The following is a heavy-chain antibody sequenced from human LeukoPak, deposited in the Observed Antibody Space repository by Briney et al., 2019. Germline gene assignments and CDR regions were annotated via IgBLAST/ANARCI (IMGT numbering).Heavy chain of an antibody. CDR1: GLTFSRYC. CDR2: MSYDVSNN. J-gene: IGHJ4*02. D-gene: IGHD3-16*01. Sequence: GGSLTLSRAASGLTFSRYCMRWVRQPPGTGLEWVAVMSYDVSNNYYPPSAKGPCTISRENSKNTLSQQTNSLNRDSTAWYYCERGFFVRGSGGGESKYYFDYWGQGTLVTVSS. CDR3: ERGFFVRGSGGGESKYYFDY. V-gene: IGHV3-30*12.